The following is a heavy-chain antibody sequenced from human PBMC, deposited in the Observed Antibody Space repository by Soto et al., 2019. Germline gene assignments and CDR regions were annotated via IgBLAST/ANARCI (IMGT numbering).Heavy chain of an antibody. CDR2: VYYSGTT. Sequence: QLQESGPGLVKPSHTLSLTCTVSGGSINNNDYYWNWIRQTPVKGLEWIGYVYYSGTTYYIPSLKSRLSMSVDTSRNQFSLKLSAVTAADTAIYFCARMSYYYDKWYFDLWGRGTLVAVSS. J-gene: IGHJ2*01. CDR3: ARMSYYYDKWYFDL. D-gene: IGHD3-22*01. V-gene: IGHV4-30-4*01. CDR1: GGSINNNDYY.